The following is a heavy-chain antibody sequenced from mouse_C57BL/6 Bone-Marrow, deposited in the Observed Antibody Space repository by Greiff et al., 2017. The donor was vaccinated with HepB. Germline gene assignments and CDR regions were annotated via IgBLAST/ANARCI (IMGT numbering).Heavy chain of an antibody. V-gene: IGHV1-64*01. CDR1: GYTFTSYW. CDR2: IHPNSGST. CDR3: ARIYYGNYWAMDY. Sequence: QVQLQQPGAELVKPGASVKLSCKASGYTFTSYWIHWVKQRPGQGLEWIGMIHPNSGSTNYNEKFKSKATLTVDKSSSTAYMQLSSLTSEDSAVYYCARIYYGNYWAMDYWGQGTSVTVSS. D-gene: IGHD2-1*01. J-gene: IGHJ4*01.